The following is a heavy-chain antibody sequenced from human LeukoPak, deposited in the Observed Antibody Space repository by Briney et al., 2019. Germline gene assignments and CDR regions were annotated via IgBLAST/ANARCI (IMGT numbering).Heavy chain of an antibody. CDR2: ISYDGSNK. V-gene: IGHV3-30*04. D-gene: IGHD5-24*01. J-gene: IGHJ4*02. CDR1: GFTFSSYA. Sequence: PGRSLRLSCAASGFTFSSYAMHWVRQAPGKGLEWVAVISYDGSNKYYADSVKGRFTISRDNSKNTLYLQMNSLRAEDTAVYYCAREGAGDGYNYLDYWGQGTLVTVSS. CDR3: AREGAGDGYNYLDY.